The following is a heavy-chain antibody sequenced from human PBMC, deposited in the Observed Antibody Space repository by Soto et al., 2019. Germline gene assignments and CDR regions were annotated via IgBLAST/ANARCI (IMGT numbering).Heavy chain of an antibody. CDR2: MNPNSGNT. V-gene: IGHV1-8*01. J-gene: IGHJ5*02. CDR3: AKNRVVRGYNWFDP. Sequence: ASVKVSCKASGYTFTSYDINWVRQATGQGLEWMGWMNPNSGNTGYAQKFQGRVTMTRNTSISTAYMELSSLRSEDTAVYYCAKNRVVRGYNWFDPWGQGTLVTVSS. CDR1: GYTFTSYD. D-gene: IGHD3-10*01.